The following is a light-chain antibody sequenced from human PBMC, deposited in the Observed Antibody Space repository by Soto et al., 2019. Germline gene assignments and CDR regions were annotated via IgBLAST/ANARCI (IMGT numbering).Light chain of an antibody. Sequence: QSVLTQPASVSGSPGQSITISCTGTSSDVGGYNYVSWYQQHPGKAPKLMIYEVSSRPSGVSYRFSASKSGNTASLTISGLQAEDEADYYCSSYTSSSTYVFGNGTKVTVL. V-gene: IGLV2-14*01. J-gene: IGLJ1*01. CDR1: SSDVGGYNY. CDR3: SSYTSSSTYV. CDR2: EVS.